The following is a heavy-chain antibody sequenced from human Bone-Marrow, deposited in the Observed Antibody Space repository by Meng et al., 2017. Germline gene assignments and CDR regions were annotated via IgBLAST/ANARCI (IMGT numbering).Heavy chain of an antibody. CDR1: GYTLTEFS. J-gene: IGHJ4*02. CDR3: ATTVLRYFDWLLGTFDY. V-gene: IGHV1-24*01. D-gene: IGHD3-9*01. Sequence: QVQLVRSGAEVKKPGASGHVPCKVSGYTLTEFSMHWVRQAPGKGLEWRGGFDPEEGETIYAQKFQGRVTMTEDTSTDTAYLELSSLRSEDTAVYYCATTVLRYFDWLLGTFDYWGQGTLVTVSS. CDR2: FDPEEGET.